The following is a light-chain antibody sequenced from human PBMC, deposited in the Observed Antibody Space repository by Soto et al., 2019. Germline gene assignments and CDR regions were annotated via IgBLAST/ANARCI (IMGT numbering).Light chain of an antibody. CDR3: QQYNNWPLT. Sequence: EIVMTQSPATLSVSPGERATLSCRASQSFSSNLAWYQQKPGQAPRLLIYGASTRATGVPARFSGSGSGTEFTLTISSLQSEDVAVYYCQQYNNWPLTFGQGTRLEIK. V-gene: IGKV3-15*01. J-gene: IGKJ5*01. CDR2: GAS. CDR1: QSFSSN.